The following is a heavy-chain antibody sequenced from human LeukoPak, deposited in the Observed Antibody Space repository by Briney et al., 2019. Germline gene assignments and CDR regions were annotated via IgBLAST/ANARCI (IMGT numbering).Heavy chain of an antibody. V-gene: IGHV4-30-4*07. CDR1: GGSISSGGYS. CDR2: IYYSGST. Sequence: PSETLSLTCTVSGGSISSGGYSWSWIRQPPGKGLEWIGYIYYSGSTYYNPSLKSRVTISVDTSKNQFSLKLSSVTAADTAVYYCASFQQVGRGSYAGFDYWGQGTLVTVSS. CDR3: ASFQQVGRGSYAGFDY. J-gene: IGHJ4*02. D-gene: IGHD1-26*01.